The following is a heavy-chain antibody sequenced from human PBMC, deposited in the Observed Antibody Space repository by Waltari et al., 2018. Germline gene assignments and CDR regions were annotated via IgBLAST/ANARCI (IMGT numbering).Heavy chain of an antibody. CDR2: IYHSGST. CDR3: ARVPAEYCSSTSCYFADYYYGMDV. CDR1: GGSISSSNW. J-gene: IGHJ6*02. Sequence: QVQLQESGPGLVKPSGTLSLTCAVSGGSISSSNWWSWVRQPPGKGLEWIGEIYHSGSTNDNPSLKSRVTISVDKSKNQCSLKLSSVTAADTAVYYCARVPAEYCSSTSCYFADYYYGMDVWGQGTTVTVSS. V-gene: IGHV4-4*02. D-gene: IGHD2-2*01.